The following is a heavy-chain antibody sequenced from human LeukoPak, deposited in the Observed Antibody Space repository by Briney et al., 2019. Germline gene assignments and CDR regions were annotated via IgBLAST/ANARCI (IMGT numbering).Heavy chain of an antibody. CDR3: ARAYCSSTSCYTEGWFDP. V-gene: IGHV4-38-2*02. Sequence: SETLSLTCTVSGYSIISGYSWEGIRQPPGKGLEWIGSFHYSGSTYYNPSLMSRVTISGDTSKNQFSLRLSSVTAADTAVYYCARAYCSSTSCYTEGWFDPWGQGTLVTVSS. D-gene: IGHD2-2*02. J-gene: IGHJ5*02. CDR2: FHYSGST. CDR1: GYSIISGYS.